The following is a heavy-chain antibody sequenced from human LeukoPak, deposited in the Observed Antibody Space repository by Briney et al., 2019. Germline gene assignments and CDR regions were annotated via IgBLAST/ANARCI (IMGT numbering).Heavy chain of an antibody. CDR2: INPNTGGT. V-gene: IGHV1-2*02. CDR3: AKDDGGNSFAY. CDR1: GYSFSDYY. Sequence: ASVRVSCKASGYSFSDYYMHWGRQAPGQGLEWMGWINPNTGGTNFAQKFQDRVTLTRDTSISTAYMELSRLTSDDTAVYYCAKDDGGNSFAYWGQGTLVTVSS. D-gene: IGHD4-23*01. J-gene: IGHJ4*02.